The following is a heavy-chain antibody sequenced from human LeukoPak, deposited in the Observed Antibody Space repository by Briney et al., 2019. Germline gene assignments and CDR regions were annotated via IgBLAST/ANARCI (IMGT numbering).Heavy chain of an antibody. CDR1: GYTFTGYY. CDR3: ARGEIYSSGWYGSDY. V-gene: IGHV1-2*02. J-gene: IGHJ4*02. D-gene: IGHD6-19*01. Sequence: ASVKVSCKASGYTFTGYYMHWVRQAPGQGLEWMGWINPNSGGTNYAQKFQGRVTMTRDTSISTAYMELRSLRSDDTAVYYCARGEIYSSGWYGSDYWGQGTLVTVSS. CDR2: INPNSGGT.